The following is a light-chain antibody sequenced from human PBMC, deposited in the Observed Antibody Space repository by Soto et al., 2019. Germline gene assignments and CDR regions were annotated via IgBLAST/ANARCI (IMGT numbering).Light chain of an antibody. CDR3: ETWDSHTRV. V-gene: IGLV4-60*03. CDR1: SGHSSNV. CDR2: VEGSGSY. Sequence: QSVQTQSSSASASLGSSVKLTCTLGSGHSSNVIAWHQQQPGKAPRYLVKVEGSGSYDKGSEVPDRFSGSSSGADRYLTISNLQSEDEADYYCETWDSHTRVFGGGTKLTVL. J-gene: IGLJ3*02.